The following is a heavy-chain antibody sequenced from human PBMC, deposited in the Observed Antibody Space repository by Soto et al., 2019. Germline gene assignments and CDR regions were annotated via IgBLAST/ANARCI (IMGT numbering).Heavy chain of an antibody. D-gene: IGHD3-16*01. Sequence: SETLSLTCTVSGDSISSYYWSWIRQPPGKGLEWIGYLYYSGSTNYNPSLKSRVTISVDTSKIQFSLKLSSVTAADTAVYYCARSRGGYFDYWGQGTLVTVSS. CDR3: ARSRGGYFDY. J-gene: IGHJ4*02. CDR1: GDSISSYY. CDR2: LYYSGST. V-gene: IGHV4-59*01.